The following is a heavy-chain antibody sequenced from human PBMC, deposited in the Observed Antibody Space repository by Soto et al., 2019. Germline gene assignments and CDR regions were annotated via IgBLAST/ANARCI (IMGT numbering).Heavy chain of an antibody. CDR3: AKDTYHDFWSGQLDY. Sequence: SLRLSCAASGFTFDGYAMHWVRQAPGKGLEWVSGISWNSGNIGYADSVKGRFTISRDSAKNSLYLQMNSLRAEDTALYYCAKDTYHDFWSGQLDYWGQGTLVTVSS. CDR2: ISWNSGNI. CDR1: GFTFDGYA. D-gene: IGHD3-3*01. V-gene: IGHV3-9*01. J-gene: IGHJ4*02.